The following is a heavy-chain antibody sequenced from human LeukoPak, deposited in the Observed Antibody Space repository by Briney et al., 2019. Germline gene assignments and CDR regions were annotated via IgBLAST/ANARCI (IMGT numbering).Heavy chain of an antibody. J-gene: IGHJ6*02. V-gene: IGHV4-31*03. CDR3: ATVTPTYYYDSSNYYGMDV. D-gene: IGHD3-22*01. CDR2: IYYSGST. Sequence: TLSLTCTVSGGSISSGGYYWSWLRQHPGTGLEWLGYIYYSGSTYYNPSLKSRVTISVDTSKNQFSLKLSSVTAADTAVYYCATVTPTYYYDSSNYYGMDVWGQGTTVTVSS. CDR1: GGSISSGGYY.